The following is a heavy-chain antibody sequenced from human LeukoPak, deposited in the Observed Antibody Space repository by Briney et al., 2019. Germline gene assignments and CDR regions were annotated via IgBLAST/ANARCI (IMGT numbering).Heavy chain of an antibody. J-gene: IGHJ4*02. CDR3: AKDPVQLERGFDY. V-gene: IGHV3-23*01. Sequence: GGSLRLACAASGFTFSSYGMSWVRQAPGKGLEWVSAISGSGGSTYYADSVKGRFTISRDNSKNTLYLQMNSLRAEDTAVYYCAKDPVQLERGFDYWGQGTLVTVSS. D-gene: IGHD1-1*01. CDR2: ISGSGGST. CDR1: GFTFSSYG.